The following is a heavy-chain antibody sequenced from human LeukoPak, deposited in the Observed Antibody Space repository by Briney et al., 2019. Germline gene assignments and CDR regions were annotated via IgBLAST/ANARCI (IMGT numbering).Heavy chain of an antibody. Sequence: GASVKVSCKASGYTFTGYYMHWVRQAPGQGLEWMGWINPNSGGTSYAQKFQGRVTMTRDTSISTAYMELSRLRSDDTAVCYCAREGDGVTAMVGFDYWGQGTLATVSS. V-gene: IGHV1-2*02. J-gene: IGHJ4*02. CDR3: AREGDGVTAMVGFDY. CDR2: INPNSGGT. D-gene: IGHD5-18*01. CDR1: GYTFTGYY.